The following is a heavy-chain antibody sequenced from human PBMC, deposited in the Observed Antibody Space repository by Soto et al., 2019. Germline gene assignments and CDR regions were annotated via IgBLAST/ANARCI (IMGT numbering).Heavy chain of an antibody. Sequence: GGSLRLSCAASGFTFSSYGMHWVRQAPGKGLEWVAVIWYDGSNKYYADSVKGRFTISRDNSKNTLYLQMNSLRAEDTAVYYCAREFRRLGKMKGESYGMDVWGQGTTVTVSS. D-gene: IGHD3-10*01. CDR3: AREFRRLGKMKGESYGMDV. V-gene: IGHV3-33*01. CDR1: GFTFSSYG. J-gene: IGHJ6*02. CDR2: IWYDGSNK.